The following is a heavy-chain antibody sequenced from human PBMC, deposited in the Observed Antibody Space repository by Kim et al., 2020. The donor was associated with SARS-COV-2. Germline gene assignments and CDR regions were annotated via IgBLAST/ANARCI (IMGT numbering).Heavy chain of an antibody. Sequence: SETLSLTCAVSGGSISSGGYSWSWIRQPPGKGLEWIGYIYHSGSTYYNPSLKSRVTISVDRSKNQFSLKLSSVTAADTAVYYCASRASPRAAAGNGWADYWGQGTLVTVSS. CDR1: GGSISSGGYS. CDR3: ASRASPRAAAGNGWADY. D-gene: IGHD6-13*01. CDR2: IYHSGST. V-gene: IGHV4-30-2*01. J-gene: IGHJ4*02.